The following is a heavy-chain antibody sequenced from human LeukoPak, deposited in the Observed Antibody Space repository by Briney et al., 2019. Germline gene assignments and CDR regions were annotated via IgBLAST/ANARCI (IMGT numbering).Heavy chain of an antibody. CDR3: ARDRDYGDHDAFDI. CDR2: IIPIFGTA. D-gene: IGHD4-17*01. Sequence: GSSVNVSCKASGGTFSSYAISWVRRAPGQGREWMGGIIPIFGTANYAQKFQGRVTITADESTSTAYMELSSLRSEDTAVYYCARDRDYGDHDAFDIWGQGTMVTVSS. V-gene: IGHV1-69*01. J-gene: IGHJ3*02. CDR1: GGTFSSYA.